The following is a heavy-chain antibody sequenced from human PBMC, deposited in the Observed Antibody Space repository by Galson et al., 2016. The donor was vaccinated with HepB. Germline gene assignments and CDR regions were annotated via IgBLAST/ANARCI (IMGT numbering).Heavy chain of an antibody. CDR3: AKVGAYNFDS. D-gene: IGHD1-1*01. Sequence: SETLSLTCTVSGGATYTSYWSWIRQPPGRGLEWIGYSSYTGSTYSNPSLKSRLTISVDASKNLFSLKLSSVTAADTAVYYFAKVGAYNFDSWGQGILVTVSS. V-gene: IGHV4-59*01. CDR2: SSYTGST. J-gene: IGHJ4*02. CDR1: GGATYTSY.